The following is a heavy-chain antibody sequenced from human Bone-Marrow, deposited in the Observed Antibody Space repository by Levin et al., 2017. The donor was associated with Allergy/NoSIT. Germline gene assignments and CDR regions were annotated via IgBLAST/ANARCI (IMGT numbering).Heavy chain of an antibody. CDR3: ATTTDFGGGMDV. V-gene: IGHV3-11*01. CDR1: GLTVTKY. CDR2: ISGSGSTK. D-gene: IGHD4-23*01. Sequence: PGGSLRLSCAASGLTVTKYISWVRQAPEKGPEWVAHISGSGSTKHYGDSVKGRFIISRDNAQKSVYLEMNSLRVEDTAVYHCATTTDFGGGMDVWGQGTTVIVS. J-gene: IGHJ6*02.